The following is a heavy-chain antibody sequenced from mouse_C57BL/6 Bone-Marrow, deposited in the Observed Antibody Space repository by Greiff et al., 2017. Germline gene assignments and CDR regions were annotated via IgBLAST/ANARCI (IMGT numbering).Heavy chain of an antibody. CDR3: AMYYAYFDV. V-gene: IGHV5-17*01. D-gene: IGHD1-1*01. Sequence: DVMLVESGGGLVKPGGSLKLSCAASGFTFSDYGMHWVRQAPEKGLEWVAYISSGSSTIYYADTVKGRFTISRDNAKNTLFLQITSLRSEDTAMYYCAMYYAYFDVWGTGTTVTVSS. CDR1: GFTFSDYG. J-gene: IGHJ1*03. CDR2: ISSGSSTI.